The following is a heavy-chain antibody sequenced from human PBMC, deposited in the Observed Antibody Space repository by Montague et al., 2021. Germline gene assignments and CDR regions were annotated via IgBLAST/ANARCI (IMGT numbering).Heavy chain of an antibody. Sequence: SETLSLTCSVSGASISDYYWSWIRQPPGKGLEWIGYIYYGRRTNYNPSLKSRVTISVDTSKNQFSLKLSSVTAADTAFYYCAVTNPYYYYGMDVWAKGPRSPSP. CDR2: IYYGRRT. CDR1: GASISDYY. V-gene: IGHV4-59*01. CDR3: AVTNPYYYYGMDV. J-gene: IGHJ6*02. D-gene: IGHD1-14*01.